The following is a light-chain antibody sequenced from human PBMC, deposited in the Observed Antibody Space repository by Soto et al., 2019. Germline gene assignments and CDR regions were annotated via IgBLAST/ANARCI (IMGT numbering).Light chain of an antibody. CDR2: HDS. Sequence: SYELTQPPSVSVAPGKTARITCGGNNVGRKSVHWYQQKPSQAPVLVISHDSDRPSGIPERFSGSKSGNTATLTISTVEAGDEADYYCQVWDTSSDHPVVFGGGTKLTVL. CDR1: NVGRKS. J-gene: IGLJ2*01. CDR3: QVWDTSSDHPVV. V-gene: IGLV3-21*04.